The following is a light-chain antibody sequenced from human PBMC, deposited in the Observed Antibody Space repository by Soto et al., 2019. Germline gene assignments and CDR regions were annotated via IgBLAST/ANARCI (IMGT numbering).Light chain of an antibody. CDR2: AAS. J-gene: IGKJ4*01. CDR3: QQYNSYPLT. Sequence: DIQMTQSPSSLSASVGDRVTITCRASQSISNHLNWYQQKPGKAPKLPIFAASSLQSGVPSRFSGSGSGTEITLTISSLQPDDFATYYCQQYNSYPLTFGGGTKVDI. CDR1: QSISNH. V-gene: IGKV1-17*01.